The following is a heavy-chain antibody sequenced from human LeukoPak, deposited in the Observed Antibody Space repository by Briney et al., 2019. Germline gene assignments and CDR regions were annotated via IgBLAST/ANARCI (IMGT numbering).Heavy chain of an antibody. CDR2: IYYSGST. V-gene: IGHV4-34*01. J-gene: IGHJ4*02. CDR1: GGSFSGYY. Sequence: SETLSLTCAVYGGSFSGYYWSWIRQPPGKGLEWIGSIYYSGSTYYNPSLKSRVTISVDTSKNQFSLKLSSVTAADTAVYYCARHVYCSGGSCYQSCFDYWGQGTLVTVSS. CDR3: ARHVYCSGGSCYQSCFDY. D-gene: IGHD2-15*01.